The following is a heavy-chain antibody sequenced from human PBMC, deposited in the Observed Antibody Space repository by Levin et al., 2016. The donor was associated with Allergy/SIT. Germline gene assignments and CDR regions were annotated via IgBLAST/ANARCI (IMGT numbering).Heavy chain of an antibody. D-gene: IGHD3-10*01. V-gene: IGHV3-33*01. CDR2: IWFDGSNK. CDR1: GFTFSNFG. Sequence: GESLKISCAASGFTFSNFGMHWVRQAPGKGLEWVSFIWFDGSNKYYADSVKGRFTISRDNSNNTLYLQMNSLRAEDTAVYHCARDGFMVRDGSCDYWGQGTLVTVSS. CDR3: ARDGFMVRDGSCDY. J-gene: IGHJ4*02.